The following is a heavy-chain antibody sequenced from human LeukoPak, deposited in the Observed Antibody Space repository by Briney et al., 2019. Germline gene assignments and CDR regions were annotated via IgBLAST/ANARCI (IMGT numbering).Heavy chain of an antibody. CDR3: ARQVPAMAFDY. CDR2: IYPGDSDT. J-gene: IGHJ4*02. V-gene: IGHV5-51*01. CDR1: GCSFTSYW. Sequence: GESLKISCKGSGCSFTSYWIGLVRQMPGKGLEWMGIIYPGDSDTRYSPSFQGQVTISADKPISTAYLQWSSLKASDTAMYYCARQVPAMAFDYWGQGTLVTVSS. D-gene: IGHD5-18*01.